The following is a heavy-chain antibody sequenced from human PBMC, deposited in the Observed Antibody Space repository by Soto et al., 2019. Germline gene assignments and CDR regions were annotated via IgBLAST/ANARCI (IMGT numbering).Heavy chain of an antibody. CDR1: GNTFSNYY. CDR2: INPSGGHT. Sequence: QVQLVQSGAEVKKPGASVKVSCKVSGNTFSNYYIHWVRQAPGQGLEWMGTINPSGGHTTYAQKFLGRVTMTRDTSTSTLYMELTSLRSEDTAVYYCARGGHVVVVTAAFDYWGQGTLVTVSS. D-gene: IGHD2-21*02. CDR3: ARGGHVVVVTAAFDY. V-gene: IGHV1-46*03. J-gene: IGHJ4*02.